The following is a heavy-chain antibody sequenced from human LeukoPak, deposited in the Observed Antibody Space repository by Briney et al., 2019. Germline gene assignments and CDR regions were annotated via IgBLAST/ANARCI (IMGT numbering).Heavy chain of an antibody. D-gene: IGHD6-13*01. V-gene: IGHV4-39*07. Sequence: SETLSLTCTVSGGSISSSSYYWGWIRQPPGKGLEWIGSIYYSGSTNYNPSLKSRVTISVDTSKNQFSLKLSSVTAADTAVYYCARFRGRIAAAGRWVDYWGQGTLVTVSS. CDR3: ARFRGRIAAAGRWVDY. CDR2: IYYSGST. J-gene: IGHJ4*02. CDR1: GGSISSSSYY.